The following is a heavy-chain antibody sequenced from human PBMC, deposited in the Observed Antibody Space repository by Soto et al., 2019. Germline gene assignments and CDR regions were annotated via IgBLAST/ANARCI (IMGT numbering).Heavy chain of an antibody. Sequence: QVQLQESGPGLVKPSETLSLTCTVSGGSISSYYWSWIRQPPGKGLEWIGYIYYSGSTNYNPSLKSRVTTSVDTSKNQFSLKLSSVTAADTAVYYCARTQRYSSSPGDFDYWGQGTLVTVSS. J-gene: IGHJ4*02. CDR2: IYYSGST. D-gene: IGHD6-6*01. CDR1: GGSISSYY. CDR3: ARTQRYSSSPGDFDY. V-gene: IGHV4-59*01.